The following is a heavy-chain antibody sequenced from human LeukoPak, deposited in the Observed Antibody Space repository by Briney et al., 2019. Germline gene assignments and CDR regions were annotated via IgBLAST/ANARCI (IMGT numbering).Heavy chain of an antibody. J-gene: IGHJ4*02. CDR2: ISAYIGNT. Sequence: GASVKVSCKASGYTFTSYGISWVRQAPGQGLEWMGWISAYIGNTNYVQKLQDRVTMTTDTSTSTAYMELRSLRSDDTAVYYCARGQGDFWSGYYPPYYFDYWGQGTLVTVSS. D-gene: IGHD3-3*01. CDR1: GYTFTSYG. CDR3: ARGQGDFWSGYYPPYYFDY. V-gene: IGHV1-18*01.